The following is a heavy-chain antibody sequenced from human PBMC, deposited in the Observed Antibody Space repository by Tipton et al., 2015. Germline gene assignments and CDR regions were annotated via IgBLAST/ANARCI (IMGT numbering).Heavy chain of an antibody. Sequence: TLSLTCTVSGASISRGSVWGWIRQPPGKGLEWIVSLYYNDNIYYNPSLQSRVAMSADTSRNQFSLNLTSVTAADTAVYYCARSRYTVTPDSWGQGTLVTVSS. CDR2: LYYNDNI. CDR1: GASISRGSV. CDR3: ARSRYTVTPDS. V-gene: IGHV4-39*01. D-gene: IGHD4-17*01. J-gene: IGHJ4*02.